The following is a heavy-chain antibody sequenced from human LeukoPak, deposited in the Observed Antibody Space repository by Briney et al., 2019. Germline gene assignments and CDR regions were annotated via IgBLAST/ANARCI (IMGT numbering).Heavy chain of an antibody. CDR2: INHSEST. Sequence: SETLSLTCAVYGGSFSGYYWSWIRQPPGKGLEWIGEINHSESTNYNPSLKSRVTISVDTSKNQFSLKLSSVTAADTAVYYCARLRTDVVAAYFGYWGQGILVTVSS. J-gene: IGHJ4*02. CDR3: ARLRTDVVAAYFGY. D-gene: IGHD2-15*01. V-gene: IGHV4-34*01. CDR1: GGSFSGYY.